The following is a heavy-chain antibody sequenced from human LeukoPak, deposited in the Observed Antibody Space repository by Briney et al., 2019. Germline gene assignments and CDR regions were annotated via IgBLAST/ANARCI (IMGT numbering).Heavy chain of an antibody. CDR2: IIPILGIA. V-gene: IGHV1-69*04. D-gene: IGHD1-26*01. CDR3: ARSGGATTDYYGMDV. J-gene: IGHJ6*02. Sequence: GAAVNLSCKASGGTFSSYAISWVRQAPGQGLEWMGRIIPILGIANYAQKLQGRFTITADKSTSTAYMELSSLRSEDTAVYYCARSGGATTDYYGMDVWGQGTTVT. CDR1: GGTFSSYA.